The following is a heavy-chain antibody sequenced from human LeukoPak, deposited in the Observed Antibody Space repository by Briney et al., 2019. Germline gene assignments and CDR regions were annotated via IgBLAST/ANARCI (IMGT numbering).Heavy chain of an antibody. J-gene: IGHJ4*02. CDR1: DGSFSSYY. Sequence: SETLSLTCGVYDGSFSSYYWSWIRQPPGKGLEWIGEINHSGSTNYNPSLKSRLTISVDTSKNQFSLKLSSVTAADTAVYYCAREYVRYYDILTGYYLTDYWGQGTLVTVSS. CDR3: AREYVRYYDILTGYYLTDY. D-gene: IGHD3-9*01. CDR2: INHSGST. V-gene: IGHV4-34*01.